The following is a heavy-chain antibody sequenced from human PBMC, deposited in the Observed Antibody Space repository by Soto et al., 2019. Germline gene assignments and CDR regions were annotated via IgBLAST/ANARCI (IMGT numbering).Heavy chain of an antibody. CDR1: GGSISSSSYY. CDR2: IYYSGRT. D-gene: IGHD3-9*01. CDR3: ARDCGQDYDILTGYYTPHYFDY. V-gene: IGHV4-39*02. Sequence: QLQLQESGPGLVKPSETLSLTCTVSGGSISSSSYYWGWIRQPPGKGLEWIGSIYYSGRTYYNTCRKSRVTIYVDTSKSQFSLKLSSVTAADTAVYYCARDCGQDYDILTGYYTPHYFDYWGQGTLVTVSS. J-gene: IGHJ4*02.